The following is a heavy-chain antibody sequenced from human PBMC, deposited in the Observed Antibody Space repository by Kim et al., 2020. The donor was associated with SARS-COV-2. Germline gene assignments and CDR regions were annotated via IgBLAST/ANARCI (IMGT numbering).Heavy chain of an antibody. Sequence: GGSLRLSCAASGFTFSSYGMHWVRQAPGKGLEWVAVISYDGSNKYYADSVKGRFTIYRDNSKNTLYLQMNSLRAEDTAVYYCAKDLYYYGSGSPYYFDYWGQGTLVTVSS. CDR1: GFTFSSYG. J-gene: IGHJ4*02. CDR3: AKDLYYYGSGSPYYFDY. CDR2: ISYDGSNK. D-gene: IGHD3-10*01. V-gene: IGHV3-30*18.